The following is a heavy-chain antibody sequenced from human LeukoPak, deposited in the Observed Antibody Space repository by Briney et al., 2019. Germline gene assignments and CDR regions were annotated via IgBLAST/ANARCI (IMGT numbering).Heavy chain of an antibody. D-gene: IGHD3-22*01. CDR2: ISSSSSYI. CDR3: ARVGNYYELGY. V-gene: IGHV3-21*01. J-gene: IGHJ4*02. CDR1: GFTFSSYS. Sequence: GGSLRLSCAASGFTFSSYSMNWVRQAPGKGLEWVSSISSSSSYIYYADSVKGRFTISRDNAKKLLYLQMNSLRAEDTAVYYCARVGNYYELGYWGQGTLVTVSS.